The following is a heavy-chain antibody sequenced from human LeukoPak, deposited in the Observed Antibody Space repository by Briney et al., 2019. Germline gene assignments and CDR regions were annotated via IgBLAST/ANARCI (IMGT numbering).Heavy chain of an antibody. V-gene: IGHV3-74*01. Sequence: QPGGSLRLSCAASGFTFSSYWMHWVRQAPGKGLVWVSRINSDGSSTRFADSVKGRFTISRDNAKNTLDLQMNSLRAEDTAVYYCARVGDYNGDYARFDYWGQGILVTVSS. CDR1: GFTFSSYW. CDR2: INSDGSST. D-gene: IGHD4-17*01. J-gene: IGHJ4*02. CDR3: ARVGDYNGDYARFDY.